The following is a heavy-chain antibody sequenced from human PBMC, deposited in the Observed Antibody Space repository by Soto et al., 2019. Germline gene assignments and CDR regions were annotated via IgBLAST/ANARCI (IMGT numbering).Heavy chain of an antibody. J-gene: IGHJ6*03. Sequence: AASVKVSCKASGYTFTSYGISWVRQAPGQGLEWMGWISAYNGNTNYAQKLQGRVTMTTDTSTSTAYMELRSLRSDDTAVYYCARGGERVTTFYYYYYMDVWGKGTTVTVSS. V-gene: IGHV1-18*01. CDR1: GYTFTSYG. D-gene: IGHD4-17*01. CDR3: ARGGERVTTFYYYYYMDV. CDR2: ISAYNGNT.